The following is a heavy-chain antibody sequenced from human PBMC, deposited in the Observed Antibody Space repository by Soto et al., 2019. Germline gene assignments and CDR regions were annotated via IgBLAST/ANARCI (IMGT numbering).Heavy chain of an antibody. D-gene: IGHD2-2*01. Sequence: QVQLVQSGAEVKKPGSSVKVSCMASGGTFGSYAISWVRQAPGQGLEWMGGIIPIPGTANYAQKFQGRVTIAADESTSTAYMELSSPRSQDTAVYYCARSHGCSTSLEIYYYYYYGMDVWGQGTTVTVSS. CDR3: ARSHGCSTSLEIYYYYYYGMDV. J-gene: IGHJ6*02. V-gene: IGHV1-69*01. CDR2: IIPIPGTA. CDR1: GGTFGSYA.